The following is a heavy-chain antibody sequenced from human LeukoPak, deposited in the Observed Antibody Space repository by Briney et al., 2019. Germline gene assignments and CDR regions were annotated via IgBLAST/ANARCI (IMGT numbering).Heavy chain of an antibody. CDR1: GGSISSYY. D-gene: IGHD3-22*01. CDR2: IYYSGST. V-gene: IGHV4-59*08. J-gene: IGHJ6*02. Sequence: SETLSLTCTVSGGSISSYYWSWIRQPPGKGLEWIGYIYYSGSTNYNPSLKSRVTISVDTSKNQFSLKLSSVTAADTAVYYCARHPWAPFDSSGYYYSYYYYYGMDVWGQGTTVTVSS. CDR3: ARHPWAPFDSSGYYYSYYYYYGMDV.